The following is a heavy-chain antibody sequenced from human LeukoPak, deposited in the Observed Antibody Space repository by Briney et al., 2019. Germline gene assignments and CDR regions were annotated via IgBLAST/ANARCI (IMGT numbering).Heavy chain of an antibody. CDR3: ARGDIVLMVYAILAFDY. CDR2: INPNSGGT. Sequence: ASVKVSCKASGYTSTGYYMHWVRQAPGQGLEWMGWINPNSGGTNYAQKFQGRVTMTRDTSISTAYMELSRLRSDDTAVYYCARGDIVLMVYAILAFDYWGQGTLVTVSS. D-gene: IGHD2-8*01. J-gene: IGHJ4*02. V-gene: IGHV1-2*02. CDR1: GYTSTGYY.